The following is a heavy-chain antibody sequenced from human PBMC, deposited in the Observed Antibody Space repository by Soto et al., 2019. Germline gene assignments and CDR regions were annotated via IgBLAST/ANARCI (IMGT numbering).Heavy chain of an antibody. J-gene: IGHJ6*02. CDR2: INSDGRST. CDR3: ARDHILRYYYYGMDV. Sequence: GGSLRLSCAASGFTFSSYWMHWVRQAPGKGLVWVSRINSDGRSTSYADTVKGRFTISRDKAKNTLYLQMNSLRAEDTSVYYCARDHILRYYYYGMDVWGQGTTVTVSS. CDR1: GFTFSSYW. V-gene: IGHV3-74*01. D-gene: IGHD2-21*01.